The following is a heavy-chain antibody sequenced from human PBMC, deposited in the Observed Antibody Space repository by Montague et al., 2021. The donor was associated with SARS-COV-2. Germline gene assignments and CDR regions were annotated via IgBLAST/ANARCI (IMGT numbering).Heavy chain of an antibody. J-gene: IGHJ4*02. V-gene: IGHV3-23*01. CDR2: ISGSGGST. CDR3: AKGRTVVATISPFDY. Sequence: ETLSLTCTVSGGSISSSDYYWGWVRQAPGKGLEWVSAISGSGGSTYYADSVKGRFTISRDNSKNTLYLQMNSLRAEDTAVYYCAKGRTVVATISPFDYWGQGTLVTVSS. D-gene: IGHD5-12*01. CDR1: GGSISSSDY.